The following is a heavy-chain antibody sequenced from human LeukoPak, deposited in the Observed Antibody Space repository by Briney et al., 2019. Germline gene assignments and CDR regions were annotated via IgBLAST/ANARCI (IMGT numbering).Heavy chain of an antibody. CDR1: GYSFTSYW. V-gene: IGHV5-51*01. Sequence: GESLKISCKGSGYSFTSYWIGWVRQMPGKGLEWMGIIYPGDSDTRYSPSFQGQVTISADKSISTAYLQWSSLKAADTALYYCAKAKMTYYDILTGYYFDYWGQGTLVTVSS. CDR2: IYPGDSDT. J-gene: IGHJ4*02. D-gene: IGHD3-9*01. CDR3: AKAKMTYYDILTGYYFDY.